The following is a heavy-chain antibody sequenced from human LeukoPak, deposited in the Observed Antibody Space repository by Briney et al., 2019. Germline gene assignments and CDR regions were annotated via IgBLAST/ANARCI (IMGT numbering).Heavy chain of an antibody. CDR1: GFTFSSYA. CDR3: ARDLWFGELPNYFDY. D-gene: IGHD3-10*01. Sequence: GRSLRLSCAASGFTFSSYAMHWVRQAPGKGLEWVAVISYGGSNKYYADSVKGRFTISRDNSKNTLYLQMNSLRAEDTAVYYCARDLWFGELPNYFDYWGQGTLVTVSS. J-gene: IGHJ4*02. CDR2: ISYGGSNK. V-gene: IGHV3-30*04.